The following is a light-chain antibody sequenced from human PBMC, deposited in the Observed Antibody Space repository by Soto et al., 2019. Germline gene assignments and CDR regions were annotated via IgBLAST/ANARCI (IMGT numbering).Light chain of an antibody. J-gene: IGKJ5*01. V-gene: IGKV3-15*01. CDR2: GAS. Sequence: EVVMTQSPSTLSVSPVERATLSCSASQSVSINLAWYQQKPGQAPRLLIYGASTRATGIPARFSASGSGTEFTLTISSLQSEDFAVYYCQQYNNWPPITFGQGTRLEIK. CDR1: QSVSIN. CDR3: QQYNNWPPIT.